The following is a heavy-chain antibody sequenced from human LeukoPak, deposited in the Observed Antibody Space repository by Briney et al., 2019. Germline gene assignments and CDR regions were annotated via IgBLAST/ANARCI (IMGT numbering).Heavy chain of an antibody. J-gene: IGHJ4*02. Sequence: ASVKVSCKASGYTFTSYYMHWVRQAPGQGLEWMGIINPSGGSTSYAQKFQGRVTMTRDTSTSTVYMELSSLRSEDTAVYYCARVLSGYSSSWTFDYWGQGTLVTVSS. V-gene: IGHV1-46*01. D-gene: IGHD6-13*01. CDR1: GYTFTSYY. CDR3: ARVLSGYSSSWTFDY. CDR2: INPSGGST.